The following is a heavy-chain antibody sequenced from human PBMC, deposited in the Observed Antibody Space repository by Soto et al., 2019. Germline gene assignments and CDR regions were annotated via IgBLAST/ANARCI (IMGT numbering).Heavy chain of an antibody. CDR2: IISVNDKT. Sequence: ASVKVSCRASGYIFTDFGIHWVRQAPGQRLEWLGWIISVNDKTLYSPKFQGRLAITRDTSASTAYMDLYSLRSEDSAVYYCASPRRSCNRNNCYTHFDFWGQGSLVTV. D-gene: IGHD2-2*02. V-gene: IGHV1-3*01. CDR1: GYIFTDFG. J-gene: IGHJ4*02. CDR3: ASPRRSCNRNNCYTHFDF.